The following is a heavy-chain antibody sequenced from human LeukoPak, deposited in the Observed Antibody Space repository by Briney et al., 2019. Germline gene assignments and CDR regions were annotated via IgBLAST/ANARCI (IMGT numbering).Heavy chain of an antibody. CDR1: GFSFSDAW. V-gene: IGHV3-15*01. CDR2: IKSKGSGGTT. D-gene: IGHD4-23*01. J-gene: IGHJ4*02. Sequence: GSLRLSCVASGFSFSDAWMSWVRQAPGKGLEWVGRIKSKGSGGTTDYGAPVKGRFTISRDDSKNMVYLQMYSLKPEDTAVYYCVWMTTVVTHSFWGQGTLVTVSS. CDR3: VWMTTVVTHSF.